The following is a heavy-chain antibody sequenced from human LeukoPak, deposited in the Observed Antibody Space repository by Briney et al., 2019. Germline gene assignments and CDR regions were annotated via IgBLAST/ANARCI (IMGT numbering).Heavy chain of an antibody. J-gene: IGHJ4*02. CDR1: GFTFSSYG. CDR2: IRYDGCNK. Sequence: GGSLRLSCAASGFTFSSYGMHWVRQAPGKGLEWAAFIRYDGCNKYYADSVKGRFTISRDNSKNTLYLQMNSLRAEDTAVYYCAKEDCSGGSCYLDFWGQGTLVIVSS. D-gene: IGHD2-15*01. CDR3: AKEDCSGGSCYLDF. V-gene: IGHV3-30*02.